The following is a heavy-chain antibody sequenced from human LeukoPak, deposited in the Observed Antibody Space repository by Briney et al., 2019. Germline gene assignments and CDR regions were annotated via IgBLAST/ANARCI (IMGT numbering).Heavy chain of an antibody. V-gene: IGHV5-10-1*01. Sequence: GESLKISCKGSGYSFTSYWISWVRQMPGKGLEWMGRIDPSDSYMNYSPSFQGHVTISADKSISTAYLQWSSLKASDTAMYYCAREARTGTTPLHFDYWGQGTLVTVSS. D-gene: IGHD1-7*01. CDR2: IDPSDSYM. CDR1: GYSFTSYW. J-gene: IGHJ4*02. CDR3: AREARTGTTPLHFDY.